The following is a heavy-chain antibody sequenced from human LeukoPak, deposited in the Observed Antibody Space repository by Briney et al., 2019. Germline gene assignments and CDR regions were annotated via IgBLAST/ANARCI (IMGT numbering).Heavy chain of an antibody. D-gene: IGHD5-12*01. J-gene: IGHJ4*02. V-gene: IGHV1-2*02. CDR1: GYTFTGYY. CDR2: INPNSGGT. CDR3: ARVGMVATMLLVEFDY. Sequence: GASVKVSCKASGYTFTGYYMHWVRQAPGQGLEWMGWINPNSGGTNYGQKFQGRVTMTRDTSISTAYMELSRLRSDDTAVYYCARVGMVATMLLVEFDYWGQGTLVTVSS.